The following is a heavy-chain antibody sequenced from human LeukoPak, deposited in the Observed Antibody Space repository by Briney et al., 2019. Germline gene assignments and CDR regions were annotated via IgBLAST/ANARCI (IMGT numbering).Heavy chain of an antibody. J-gene: IGHJ4*02. CDR1: GFTFSDHY. CDR3: ARVGVVQGSYYFDY. CDR2: TRNKPNSYTT. V-gene: IGHV3-72*01. D-gene: IGHD2-15*01. Sequence: GGSLRLSCAASGFTFSDHYMDWVRQAPGKGLEWVGRTRNKPNSYTTEYAASVKGRFTISRDDSKDSLYLQMNSLKTEDTAVYYCARVGVVQGSYYFDYWGQGTLVTVSS.